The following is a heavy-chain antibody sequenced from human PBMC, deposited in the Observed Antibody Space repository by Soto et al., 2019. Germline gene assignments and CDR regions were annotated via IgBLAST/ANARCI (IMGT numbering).Heavy chain of an antibody. CDR1: GFTFSSYG. D-gene: IGHD3-22*01. Sequence: GGSLRLSCAASGFTFSSYGMHWVRQAPGKGLEWVAVISYDGSNKYYADSVKGRFTISRDNSKNTLYLQMNSLRAEDTAVYYCAKGFRYYYDSSGYHSDYWGHGPLFTVST. J-gene: IGHJ4*01. CDR2: ISYDGSNK. CDR3: AKGFRYYYDSSGYHSDY. V-gene: IGHV3-30*18.